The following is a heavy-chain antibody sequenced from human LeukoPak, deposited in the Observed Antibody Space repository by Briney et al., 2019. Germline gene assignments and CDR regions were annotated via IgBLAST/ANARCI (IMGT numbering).Heavy chain of an antibody. V-gene: IGHV5-51*01. J-gene: IGHJ4*02. CDR2: IYPGDSDT. CDR1: GYSFVSYW. Sequence: GESLKISCKGSGYSFVSYWIGWVRQMPGKGLEWMGIIYPGDSDTRYSPSFQGQVTISADKSIDTAYLQWSSLKASDTAMYYCARQSSGRTSPFDYWGQGTLVTVSS. D-gene: IGHD6-19*01. CDR3: ARQSSGRTSPFDY.